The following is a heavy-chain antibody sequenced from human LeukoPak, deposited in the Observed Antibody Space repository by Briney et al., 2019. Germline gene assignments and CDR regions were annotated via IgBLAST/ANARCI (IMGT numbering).Heavy chain of an antibody. CDR3: ATQYSSDSFDY. J-gene: IGHJ4*02. D-gene: IGHD6-19*01. CDR2: ISYDGSNK. CDR1: GFTFSSYG. Sequence: GGSLRLSCAASGFTFSSYGMHWVRQAPGKGLEWVAVISYDGSNKYYADSVKGRFTISRDNSKNTLYLQVNSLRAEDTAVYYCATQYSSDSFDYWGQGTLVTVSS. V-gene: IGHV3-30*03.